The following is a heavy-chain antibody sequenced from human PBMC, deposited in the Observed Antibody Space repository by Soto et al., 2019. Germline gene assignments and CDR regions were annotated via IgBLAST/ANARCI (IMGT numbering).Heavy chain of an antibody. V-gene: IGHV4-4*02. CDR1: GGSISTSNW. CDR3: ASTSTSGTRFDY. J-gene: IGHJ4*02. Sequence: QVQLQESGPGLVKPSGTLSLTCAVSGGSISTSNWWSWVLQHPGKGLEWMVEVYHNGSTNYNPSFKRRGAMLVDKSTNKFSLKLNSVTGADTALYYYASTSTSGTRFDYWGQGSLVTVSS. D-gene: IGHD1-1*01. CDR2: VYHNGST.